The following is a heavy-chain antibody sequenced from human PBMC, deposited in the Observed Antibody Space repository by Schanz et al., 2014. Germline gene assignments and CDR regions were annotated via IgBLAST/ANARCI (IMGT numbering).Heavy chain of an antibody. Sequence: QVQLVQSGAEAKKPGASVKVSCTASGYTFTSYDINWVRQAAGQGLEWLGWMNPNSGNPGFAQKFRGRVTMTRNTSMSTAYIELHILTSEDTAVYYCARGRTFDYWGQGTLVTVSS. J-gene: IGHJ4*02. CDR1: GYTFTSYD. CDR2: MNPNSGNP. CDR3: ARGRTFDY. V-gene: IGHV1-8*01.